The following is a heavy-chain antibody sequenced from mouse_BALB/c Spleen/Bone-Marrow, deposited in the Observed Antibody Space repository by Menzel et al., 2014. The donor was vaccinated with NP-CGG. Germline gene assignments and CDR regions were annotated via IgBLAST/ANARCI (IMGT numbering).Heavy chain of an antibody. CDR3: ARGDYGGFAY. V-gene: IGHV14-3*02. J-gene: IGHJ3*01. CDR1: GFNIKDTY. Sequence: VQLQQSGAELVKPEASVKLSCTASGFNIKDTYMHWVKQRPEQGLEWIGRIDPANGNTKYDPKFQGKATITADTSSNTAYLQLSSLTSEGTAVYYCARGDYGGFAYWGQGTLVTVSA. D-gene: IGHD2-4*01. CDR2: IDPANGNT.